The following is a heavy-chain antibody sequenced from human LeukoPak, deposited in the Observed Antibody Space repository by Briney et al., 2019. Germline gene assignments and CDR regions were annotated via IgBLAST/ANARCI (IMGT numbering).Heavy chain of an antibody. D-gene: IGHD4-23*01. CDR3: AKSLGPSTVGPCDS. Sequence: PVRSLRLSCAASGFTFDDFAMHWVRQVPGKGLEWVSGISWSSGNIGYADSVRGRFTISRDNAKNSLHLQMDSLRDEDTALYYCAKSLGPSTVGPCDSWGQGTLVIVSS. CDR1: GFTFDDFA. CDR2: ISWSSGNI. V-gene: IGHV3-9*01. J-gene: IGHJ4*02.